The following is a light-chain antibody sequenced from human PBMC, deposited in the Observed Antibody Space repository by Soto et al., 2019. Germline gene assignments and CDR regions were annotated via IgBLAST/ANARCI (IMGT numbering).Light chain of an antibody. Sequence: DIQMTQSPSTLSASVGDRVTITCRASQSVNNWLAWFQVKPGKAPKLLIYDASTLESGVPSRFSGSGSGTEFTLTIDTLQPDDFATYYCQHYNTYYMNTFGQGTKLETK. V-gene: IGKV1-5*01. CDR3: QHYNTYYMNT. CDR1: QSVNNW. J-gene: IGKJ2*01. CDR2: DAS.